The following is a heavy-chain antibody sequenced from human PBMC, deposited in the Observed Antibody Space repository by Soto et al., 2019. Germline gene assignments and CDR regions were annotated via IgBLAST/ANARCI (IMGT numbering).Heavy chain of an antibody. Sequence: PSETLSLTCSVSGGSPSSNDWSWIRQPPGKGLEWIGCISDSGNTYYNPSLQSRVTISIDTSTNQFLLDLTSVTTADTAVYYCSRVPTTVTHPKSPFLVDRDVKDESFAPWGQGTRVTVS. J-gene: IGHJ5*02. V-gene: IGHV4-59*01. CDR1: GGSPSSND. CDR2: ISDSGNT. CDR3: SRVPTTVTHPKSPFLVDRDVKDESFAP. D-gene: IGHD4-17*01.